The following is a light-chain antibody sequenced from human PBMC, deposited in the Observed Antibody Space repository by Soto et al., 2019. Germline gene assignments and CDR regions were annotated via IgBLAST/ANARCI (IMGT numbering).Light chain of an antibody. V-gene: IGKV1-5*03. J-gene: IGKJ1*01. CDR3: QQYCSYPRT. CDR2: KAS. Sequence: TQSPATLSLSPGERATITCRASQTVSSCLAWYQQKPGKAPKLLIYKASTIKTGGPSRFSGSGSGTEFTLTISSLQPDDFAADYCQQYCSYPRTFGQGTKVDIK. CDR1: QTVSSC.